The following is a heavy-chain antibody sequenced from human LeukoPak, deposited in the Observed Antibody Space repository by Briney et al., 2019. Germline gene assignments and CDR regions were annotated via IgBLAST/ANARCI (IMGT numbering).Heavy chain of an antibody. D-gene: IGHD6-13*01. Sequence: GESLKISCKGSGYSFTSYWISWVRQMPGKGLEWMGIIYPGDSDTRYSPSFQGQVTISADKSISTAYLQWSSLKASDTAMYYCARHLYSSLRDHYYNYMDVWGKGTTVTVSS. V-gene: IGHV5-51*01. CDR1: GYSFTSYW. CDR3: ARHLYSSLRDHYYNYMDV. J-gene: IGHJ6*03. CDR2: IYPGDSDT.